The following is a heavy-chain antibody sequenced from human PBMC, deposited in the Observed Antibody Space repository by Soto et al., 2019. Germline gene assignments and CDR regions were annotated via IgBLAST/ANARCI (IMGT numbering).Heavy chain of an antibody. CDR3: AREAVYSSSQALCR. CDR1: GFTFSSYG. D-gene: IGHD6-13*01. J-gene: IGHJ4*02. V-gene: IGHV3-33*01. Sequence: GGSLRLSCAASGFTFSSYGMHWVRQAPGKGLEWVAVIWYDGSNKYYADSVKGRFTISRDNSKNTLYLQMNSLRAEDTAVYYCAREAVYSSSQALCRWGQGTLVTVSS. CDR2: IWYDGSNK.